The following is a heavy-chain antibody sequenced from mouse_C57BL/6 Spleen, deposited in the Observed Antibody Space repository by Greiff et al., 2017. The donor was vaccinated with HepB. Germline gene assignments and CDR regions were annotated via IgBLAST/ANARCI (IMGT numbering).Heavy chain of an antibody. J-gene: IGHJ4*01. CDR1: GYAFSSYW. D-gene: IGHD2-1*01. CDR2: IYPGDGDT. Sequence: VQLQQSGAELVKPGASVKISCKASGYAFSSYWRNWVKQRPGKGLEWIGQIYPGDGDTNYNGKFKGKAKLTADKSSRTGYMQLSSLTSEDSAVYFCARLYFYAMDYWGQGTSVTVSS. V-gene: IGHV1-80*01. CDR3: ARLYFYAMDY.